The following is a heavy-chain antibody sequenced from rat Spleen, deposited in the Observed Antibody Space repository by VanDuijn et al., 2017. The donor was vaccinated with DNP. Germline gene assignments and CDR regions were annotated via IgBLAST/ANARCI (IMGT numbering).Heavy chain of an antibody. Sequence: EVQLVESGGGLVQPGRSLKLSCAASGFTFSDYYMAWVRQAPTKGLEWVAYISYDGGNAYYGDSVKGRFTISRDNAKSILYLQMNSLRSEDTATYYCARRGYNNAWYFDFWGPGTMVIVSS. V-gene: IGHV5-22*01. CDR1: GFTFSDYY. J-gene: IGHJ1*01. D-gene: IGHD1-10*01. CDR3: ARRGYNNAWYFDF. CDR2: ISYDGGNA.